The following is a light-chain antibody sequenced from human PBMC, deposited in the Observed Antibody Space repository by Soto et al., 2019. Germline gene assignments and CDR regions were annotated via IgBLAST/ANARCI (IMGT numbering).Light chain of an antibody. Sequence: LTQPASVSGSPGQSITISCFGTSDDVWSHNLVSWYQQLPGTAPKLLIYRNNQWPSGVPDRFSGSKSGTSASLAISGLRSEDEADYYCAAWDDSLRGLVFGGGTKVTVL. CDR2: RNN. CDR3: AAWDDSLRGLV. J-gene: IGLJ2*01. CDR1: SDDVWSHNL. V-gene: IGLV1-47*01.